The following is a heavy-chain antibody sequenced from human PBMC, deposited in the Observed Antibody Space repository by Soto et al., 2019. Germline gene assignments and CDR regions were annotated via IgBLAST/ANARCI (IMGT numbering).Heavy chain of an antibody. Sequence: GGSLRLSCAASGFTFSSYAMSWVRQAPGKGLEWVSATSGSGGSTYYADSVKGRFTISRDNSKNTLYLQMNSLRAEDTAVYYCAKLYCGGDCYSYYFDYWGQGTLVTVSS. V-gene: IGHV3-23*01. D-gene: IGHD2-21*02. CDR1: GFTFSSYA. J-gene: IGHJ4*02. CDR3: AKLYCGGDCYSYYFDY. CDR2: TSGSGGST.